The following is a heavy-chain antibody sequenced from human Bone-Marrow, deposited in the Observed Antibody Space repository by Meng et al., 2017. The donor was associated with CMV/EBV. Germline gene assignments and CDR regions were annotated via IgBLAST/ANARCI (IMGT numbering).Heavy chain of an antibody. CDR3: ARRGMMTTRGYWFDP. CDR2: IYPGDSDT. CDR1: GYSFTSYS. V-gene: IGHV5-51*01. D-gene: IGHD4-17*01. J-gene: IGHJ5*02. Sequence: KVSCKGSGYSFTSYSIGWVRQMPGKGLEWMGLIYPGDSDTTYSPSFQGQVTISADKSIRTAYLQWSSLKASDTAIYYCARRGMMTTRGYWFDPWGQGTLVTVSS.